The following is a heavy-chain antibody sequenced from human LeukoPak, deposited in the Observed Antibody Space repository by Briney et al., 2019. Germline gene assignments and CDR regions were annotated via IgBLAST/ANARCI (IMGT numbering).Heavy chain of an antibody. Sequence: GGSLRLSCAASGFTFSSYAMTWVRQAPGKGLKWVSVISGSGDTTYYADSVKGRFTISRDNSKNTLYLQMNSLRAEDTAVYYCAKAYTEFGDYEEHDAFDIWGQGTMLIVSS. CDR3: AKAYTEFGDYEEHDAFDI. J-gene: IGHJ3*02. CDR1: GFTFSSYA. CDR2: ISGSGDTT. V-gene: IGHV3-23*01. D-gene: IGHD4-17*01.